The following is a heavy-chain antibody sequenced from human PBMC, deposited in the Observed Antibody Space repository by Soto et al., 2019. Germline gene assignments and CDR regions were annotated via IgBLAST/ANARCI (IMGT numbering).Heavy chain of an antibody. CDR3: ARGMSDGFGEVS. CDR2: MGPTSGNT. V-gene: IGHV1-8*01. J-gene: IGHJ5*02. CDR1: GYPFTYYD. D-gene: IGHD3-10*01. Sequence: QVQLVQSGAEVKKPGASVKVSCKTSGYPFTYYDINWVRQAPGQGLEWMGWMGPTSGNTGYAPKFQGRVTLTRNTSTSTAYMELRSLTSADTAVYYCARGMSDGFGEVSWGQRTLVTVSS.